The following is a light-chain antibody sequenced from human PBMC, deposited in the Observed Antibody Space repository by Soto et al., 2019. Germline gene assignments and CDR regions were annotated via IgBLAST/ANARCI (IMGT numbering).Light chain of an antibody. CDR1: PWVSSR. CDR3: QEYYDWPPYT. CDR2: GAS. Sequence: EIVMTQSPATLSVSPGERATLSCRAGPWVSSRLAWYQLTPGQAPRLLIYGASIRATGVPARFSGSGSGTEFTPAISSLQPEAVAIALCQEYYDWPPYTFGQGTKVEIK. V-gene: IGKV3-15*01. J-gene: IGKJ2*01.